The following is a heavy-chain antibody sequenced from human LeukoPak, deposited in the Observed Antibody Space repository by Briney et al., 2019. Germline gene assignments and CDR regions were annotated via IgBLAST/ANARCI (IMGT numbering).Heavy chain of an antibody. CDR1: GFTFSNYA. V-gene: IGHV3-23*01. CDR3: ARALVGAILHAFDI. D-gene: IGHD1-26*01. J-gene: IGHJ3*02. CDR2: ISDSGGST. Sequence: GSLRLSCAGSGFTFSNYAMSWVRQAPGKGLEWVSTISDSGGSTYYADSLKGRFTISRDNSKNTLYLQMNSLRAEDTAVFYCARALVGAILHAFDIWGQGTMVTVSS.